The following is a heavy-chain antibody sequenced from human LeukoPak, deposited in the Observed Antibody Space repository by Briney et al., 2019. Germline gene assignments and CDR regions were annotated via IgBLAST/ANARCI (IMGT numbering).Heavy chain of an antibody. CDR2: IKQDGTEK. D-gene: IGHD3-3*01. CDR3: ARNFWSGYYTPDY. CDR1: RFTFSSYW. V-gene: IGHV3-7*01. Sequence: PGGSLRLSCAASRFTFSSYWMSWVRQAPGKGLEWVANIKQDGTEKYYVDSVKGRFTISRDNAKNPLFLQMNSLRAEDTAVYYCARNFWSGYYTPDYWGQGTLVTVSS. J-gene: IGHJ4*02.